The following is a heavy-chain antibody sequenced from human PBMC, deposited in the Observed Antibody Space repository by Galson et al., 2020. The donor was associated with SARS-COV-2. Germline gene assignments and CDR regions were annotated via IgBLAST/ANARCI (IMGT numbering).Heavy chain of an antibody. CDR1: GFTFRTFA. CDR2: ISSSSNYI. J-gene: IGHJ3*01. Sequence: AGGSLRLSCAASGFTFRTFAMNWVRQAPGKGLEWVSFISSSSNYIYYADSVKGRFTISRDHAKNSLYLQMNSLRAEDTAVYYCARVGVVDAFDVWGQGTMVTVSS. V-gene: IGHV3-21*06. D-gene: IGHD3-10*01. CDR3: ARVGVVDAFDV.